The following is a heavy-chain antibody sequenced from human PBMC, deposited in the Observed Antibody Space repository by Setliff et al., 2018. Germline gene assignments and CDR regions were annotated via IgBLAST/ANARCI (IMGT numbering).Heavy chain of an antibody. CDR1: GFTFSSYT. CDR2: IISSGSHI. D-gene: IGHD3-3*01. CDR3: AKGLRGVVYYYYGLDV. V-gene: IGHV3-21*04. J-gene: IGHJ6*02. Sequence: PGGSLRLSCAGSGFTFSSYTMNWVRQAPGKGLEWVSSIISSGSHIYYADSVKGRFTISRDNSKNTLYLQMNSLRAEDTAVYYCAKGLRGVVYYYYGLDVWGQGTTVTVSS.